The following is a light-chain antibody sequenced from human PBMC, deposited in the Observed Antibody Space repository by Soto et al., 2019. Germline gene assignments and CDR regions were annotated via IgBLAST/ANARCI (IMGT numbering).Light chain of an antibody. CDR2: EGS. V-gene: IGLV2-23*01. CDR1: SSDIGSYNL. Sequence: QSVLTQPASVSGSPGQSITISCTGTSSDIGSYNLVSWYQHHPGNAPKLMIYEGSKRPSGVSNCFSGSKSGNTASLTISGLQAEDEADYYCCSYAGTTLFGGGTKVTVL. J-gene: IGLJ2*01. CDR3: CSYAGTTL.